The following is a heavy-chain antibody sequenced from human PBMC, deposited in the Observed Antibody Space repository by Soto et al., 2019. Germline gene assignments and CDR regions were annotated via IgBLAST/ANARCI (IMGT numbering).Heavy chain of an antibody. CDR3: TRRYNWNYYYFDP. CDR2: SYYSGTS. J-gene: IGHJ5*02. CDR1: GGSIRVQSYY. D-gene: IGHD1-7*01. V-gene: IGHV4-39*01. Sequence: SETLSLTCTVSGGSIRVQSYYWTWIRQTPGKGLEWVGSSYYSGTSYFNPALKGRVTISVDTSTNQFSLRLTSVTAADTAVYYCTRRYNWNYYYFDPWGQGTLLSVSS.